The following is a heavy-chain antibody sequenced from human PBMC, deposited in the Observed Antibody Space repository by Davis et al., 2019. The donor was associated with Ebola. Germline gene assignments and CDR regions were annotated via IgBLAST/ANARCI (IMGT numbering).Heavy chain of an antibody. J-gene: IGHJ4*02. D-gene: IGHD5-24*01. CDR3: ARRPRRDGYNYNY. V-gene: IGHV4-30-4*01. CDR2: IYYSGST. CDR1: GGSISSGDYY. Sequence: SETLSLTCTVSGGSISSGDYYWSWIRQPPGKGLEWIGYIYYSGSTYYNPSLKSRVTISVDTSKNQFSLKLSSVTAADTAVYYCARRPRRDGYNYNYWGQGTLVTVSS.